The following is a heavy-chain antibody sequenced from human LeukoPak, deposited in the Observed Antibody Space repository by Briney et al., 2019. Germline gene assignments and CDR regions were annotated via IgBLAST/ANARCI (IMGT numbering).Heavy chain of an antibody. CDR2: IYYSGST. CDR1: GASISTYY. CDR3: ARDGEMATIENYFDY. Sequence: SETLSLTCTVSGASISTYYWSWIRQHPGKGLEWVGYIYYSGSTNYNPSLKSRVTISVDTSKNQFSLKLSSVTAADTAVYYCARDGEMATIENYFDYWGQGALVTVSS. D-gene: IGHD5-24*01. V-gene: IGHV4-59*01. J-gene: IGHJ4*02.